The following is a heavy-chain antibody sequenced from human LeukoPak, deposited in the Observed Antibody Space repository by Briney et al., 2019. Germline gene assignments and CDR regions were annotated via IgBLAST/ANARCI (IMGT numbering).Heavy chain of an antibody. CDR2: IYYSGST. CDR1: GGSISSSSYY. CDR3: ARRGRGFWSGPNWFDP. D-gene: IGHD3-3*01. Sequence: PSETLSLTCTVSGGSISSSSYYWGWIRQPPGKGLEWIGSIYYSGSTYYNPSLKSRVTISVDTSKNQFSLKLSSETAADTAVYYCARRGRGFWSGPNWFDPWGQGTLVTVSS. V-gene: IGHV4-39*01. J-gene: IGHJ5*02.